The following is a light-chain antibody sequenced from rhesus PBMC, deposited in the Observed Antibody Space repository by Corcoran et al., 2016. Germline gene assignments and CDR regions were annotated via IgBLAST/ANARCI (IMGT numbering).Light chain of an antibody. J-gene: IGKJ1*01. CDR1: QSLSNY. V-gene: IGKV1S9*01. CDR2: RAS. Sequence: DIQMTQSPSSLSASVGDRVTIPCQASQSLSNYLNWYQQKPGKIPKLLIYRASSFQSGIPSRFSDSGSGTDLTLTISSLQPEDFATYYCQQGYSYPRTFGQGTKVEIK. CDR3: QQGYSYPRT.